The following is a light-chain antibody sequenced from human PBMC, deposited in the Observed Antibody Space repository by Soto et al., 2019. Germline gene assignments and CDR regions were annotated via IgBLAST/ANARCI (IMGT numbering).Light chain of an antibody. V-gene: IGKV3-15*01. CDR2: GAS. CDR1: QSVGSN. CDR3: QQYNERPPWT. J-gene: IGKJ1*01. Sequence: EIVLTQSPATLSVSPGERATLSFSASQSVGSNVAWYQQKPGQAPRLLIYGASSRATGIPARVSGSGSGTDFTLTISSLQSDDVGVYYCQQYNERPPWTFGQGTKVDI.